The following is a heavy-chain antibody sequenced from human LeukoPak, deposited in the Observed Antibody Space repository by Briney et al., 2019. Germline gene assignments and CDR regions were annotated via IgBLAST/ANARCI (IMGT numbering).Heavy chain of an antibody. CDR3: ARDSSWSIDAFDI. CDR2: IYYSGST. J-gene: IGHJ3*02. D-gene: IGHD6-13*01. V-gene: IGHV4-61*01. Sequence: PSETLSLTCTVSGGSISSGSYYWSWIRQPPGKGLEWIGYIYYSGSTNYNPSLKSRVTISVDTSKNQFSLKLSSVTAADTAVYYCARDSSWSIDAFDIWGQGTMVTVSS. CDR1: GGSISSGSYY.